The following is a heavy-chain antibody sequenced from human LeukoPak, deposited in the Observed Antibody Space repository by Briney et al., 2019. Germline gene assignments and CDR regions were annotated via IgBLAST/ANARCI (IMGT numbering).Heavy chain of an antibody. CDR3: AREGGSYYYFDY. Sequence: ASVKVSCKASGYTFTSYDINWVRQATGQGLEWMGWMNPNSGNTNYAQKLQGRVTMTTDTSTSTAYMELRSLRSDDTAVYYCAREGGSYYYFDYWGQGTLVTVSS. J-gene: IGHJ4*02. D-gene: IGHD1-26*01. CDR1: GYTFTSYD. V-gene: IGHV1-18*01. CDR2: MNPNSGNT.